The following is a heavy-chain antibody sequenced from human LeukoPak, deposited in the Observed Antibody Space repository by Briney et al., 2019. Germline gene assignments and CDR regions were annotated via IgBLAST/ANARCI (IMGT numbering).Heavy chain of an antibody. CDR1: GFTFTSYY. J-gene: IGHJ4*02. CDR2: INPSGGST. D-gene: IGHD1-7*01. Sequence: GASVKLPCKASGFTFTSYYMHWVRQAPGQGLEWMGIINPSGGSTSYAQKFQGRVTMTRDTSTSTVYMELSSLRSEDTAVYYCARLGVGTGTMIHDYWGEGTLVTVSS. CDR3: ARLGVGTGTMIHDY. V-gene: IGHV1-46*03.